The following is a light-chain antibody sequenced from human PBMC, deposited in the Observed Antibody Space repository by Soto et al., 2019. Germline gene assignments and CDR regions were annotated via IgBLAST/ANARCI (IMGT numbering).Light chain of an antibody. CDR2: KAS. J-gene: IGKJ1*01. CDR3: QQYSSYPT. Sequence: DIQMTQSPSTLSASVGDRVTITCRASQSISSWLAWYQQKPGKAPKLLIYKASSLESGVPSRFSGSGSGTEFTLTISSLQPHDSATYYCQQYSSYPTFGQGTKVEVK. CDR1: QSISSW. V-gene: IGKV1-5*03.